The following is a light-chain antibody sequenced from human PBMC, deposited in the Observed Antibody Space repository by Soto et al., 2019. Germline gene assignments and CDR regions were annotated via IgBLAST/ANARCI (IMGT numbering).Light chain of an antibody. Sequence: EIVLTQSPDTLSLSPGERATLSCRASQSVKNNYLAWYQQKPGQAPRFLIYDASSRATGIPDRFSGSGSGTDFTLTISRLEPEDFAVYYCQQYGRSPLTFGGGTKVVIK. J-gene: IGKJ4*01. CDR2: DAS. CDR1: QSVKNNY. CDR3: QQYGRSPLT. V-gene: IGKV3-20*01.